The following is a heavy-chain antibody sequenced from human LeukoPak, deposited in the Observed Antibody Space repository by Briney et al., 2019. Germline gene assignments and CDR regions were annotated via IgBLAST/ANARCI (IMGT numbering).Heavy chain of an antibody. Sequence: SVKVSCKASGGTFSSYAISWVRQAPGQGLEWMGRIIPIFGTANYAQKFQGRATITADESTSTAYMELSSLRSEDTAVYYCARPSTSTDAFDIWGQGTMVTVSS. CDR1: GGTFSSYA. CDR2: IIPIFGTA. J-gene: IGHJ3*02. CDR3: ARPSTSTDAFDI. V-gene: IGHV1-69*13. D-gene: IGHD5/OR15-5a*01.